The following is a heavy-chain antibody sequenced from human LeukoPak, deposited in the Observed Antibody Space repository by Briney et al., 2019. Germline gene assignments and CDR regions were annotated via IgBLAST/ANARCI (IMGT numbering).Heavy chain of an antibody. V-gene: IGHV3-11*01. CDR1: GFTFGDYY. Sequence: PGGSLRLSCAASGFTFGDYYMSWIRQAPGKGREGVSYISSSGSTIYYADSVKGRFTISRDNAKNSLYLQMNSLRAEDTAVYYCARVGPATYYYDSSGYYYDYWGQGTLVTVSS. J-gene: IGHJ4*02. CDR2: ISSSGSTI. CDR3: ARVGPATYYYDSSGYYYDY. D-gene: IGHD3-22*01.